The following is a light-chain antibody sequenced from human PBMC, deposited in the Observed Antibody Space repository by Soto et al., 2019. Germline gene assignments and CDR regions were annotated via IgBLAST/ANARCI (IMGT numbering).Light chain of an antibody. Sequence: EIVMPQSPATLSVSPGERATLSCRASQSVSSSSLAWYQQNPGQAPRLLIYEASSRATGIPDRFSGSGSGTDFTLTISRLEPEDFAAYYCQQYRTFGQGTKVDNK. J-gene: IGKJ1*01. V-gene: IGKV3D-20*02. CDR3: QQYRT. CDR1: QSVSSSS. CDR2: EAS.